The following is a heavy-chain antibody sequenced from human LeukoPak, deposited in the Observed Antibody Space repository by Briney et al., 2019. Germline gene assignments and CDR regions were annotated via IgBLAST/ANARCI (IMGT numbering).Heavy chain of an antibody. CDR2: INHSGST. D-gene: IGHD2-8*01. V-gene: IGHV4-34*01. J-gene: IGHJ4*02. CDR1: GGSFRGYY. Sequence: PSETLSLTCAVYGGSFRGYYWSWIRQPPGKGLEWIGEINHSGSTNYNPSLKSRVTISVDTSKNQFSLKLSSVTAADTAVYYCARSRPGYCTNGVCYTGLDYWGQGTLVTVSS. CDR3: ARSRPGYCTNGVCYTGLDY.